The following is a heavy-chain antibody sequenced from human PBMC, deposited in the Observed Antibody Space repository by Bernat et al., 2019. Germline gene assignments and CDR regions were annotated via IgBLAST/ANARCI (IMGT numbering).Heavy chain of an antibody. CDR2: IYHSGST. Sequence: QVQLQESGPGLVKPSGTLSLTCAVSGGSISSSNWWSWVRQPPGKGLEWIGEIYHSGSTNYNPSLKSRVTISVDTSKNQFSLKLSSVTAADTAVYYCARAVPSVGGVTNAFDIWGQGTMVTVSS. J-gene: IGHJ3*02. CDR1: GGSISSSNW. V-gene: IGHV4-4*02. D-gene: IGHD4-17*01. CDR3: ARAVPSVGGVTNAFDI.